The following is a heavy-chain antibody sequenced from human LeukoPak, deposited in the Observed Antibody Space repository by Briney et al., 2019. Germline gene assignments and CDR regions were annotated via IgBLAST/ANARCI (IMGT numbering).Heavy chain of an antibody. Sequence: GGSLRLSCAASGFTFSSYWMSWVRQAPGKGLEWAANIKQDGSEKYYVDSVKGRFTISRDNAKNSLYLQMNSLRAEDTAIYYCARDRAAAVDPDAFDIWGQGTMVTVSS. V-gene: IGHV3-7*01. J-gene: IGHJ3*02. CDR1: GFTFSSYW. CDR3: ARDRAAAVDPDAFDI. CDR2: IKQDGSEK. D-gene: IGHD6-13*01.